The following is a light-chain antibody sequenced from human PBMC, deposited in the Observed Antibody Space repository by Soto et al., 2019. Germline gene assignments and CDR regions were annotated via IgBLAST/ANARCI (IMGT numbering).Light chain of an antibody. CDR1: QNLSIY. CDR2: DAS. CDR3: QKRSNWPKT. J-gene: IGKJ1*01. Sequence: IGLTQSAATLSLSPGERATLSCRASQNLSIYLAWYQQKPGQAPQLFIYDASNRATGTPARFSGSGSGTDFTITIRSLEPEDFAVYYCQKRSNWPKTFGQGTKVDIK. V-gene: IGKV3-11*01.